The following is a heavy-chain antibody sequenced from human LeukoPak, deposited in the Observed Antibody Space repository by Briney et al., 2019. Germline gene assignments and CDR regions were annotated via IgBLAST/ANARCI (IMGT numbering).Heavy chain of an antibody. CDR1: GFTFTSSA. J-gene: IGHJ4*02. D-gene: IGHD3-10*01. V-gene: IGHV1-58*02. CDR2: IVVGSGNT. Sequence: SVKVSCKASGFTFTSSAMQWVRQARGQRLEWIGWIVVGSGNTNYAQKFQERVTITRDMSTSTAYMELSSLRAEDTAVYYCAKHPGYYGSGSYYDLGYWGQGTLVTVSS. CDR3: AKHPGYYGSGSYYDLGY.